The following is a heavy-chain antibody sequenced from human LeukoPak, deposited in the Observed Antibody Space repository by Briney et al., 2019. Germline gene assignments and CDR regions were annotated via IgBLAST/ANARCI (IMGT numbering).Heavy chain of an antibody. CDR2: IRGSGNPT. D-gene: IGHD5-12*01. Sequence: GGSLRLSCAASGFTFSTSTMSWVRQAPGKGLEWISAIRGSGNPTYYADSVKGRFTISRDNSKNTLYLQMNNARVDDTAVYYCAKEVGYGSPYFDYWGQGTLVTVSS. V-gene: IGHV3-23*01. CDR3: AKEVGYGSPYFDY. CDR1: GFTFSTST. J-gene: IGHJ4*02.